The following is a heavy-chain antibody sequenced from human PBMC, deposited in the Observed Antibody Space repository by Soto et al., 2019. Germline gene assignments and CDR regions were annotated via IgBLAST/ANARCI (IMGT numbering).Heavy chain of an antibody. V-gene: IGHV3-48*03. Sequence: GGFLRLSCAASGFTFSSYEMNWVRQAPGKGLEWVSYISSSGSTIYYADSVKGRFTISRDNAKNSLYLQMNSLRAEDTAVYYCARDAWEWELPGWFDPWGQGTLVTVSS. J-gene: IGHJ5*02. CDR3: ARDAWEWELPGWFDP. CDR1: GFTFSSYE. D-gene: IGHD1-26*01. CDR2: ISSSGSTI.